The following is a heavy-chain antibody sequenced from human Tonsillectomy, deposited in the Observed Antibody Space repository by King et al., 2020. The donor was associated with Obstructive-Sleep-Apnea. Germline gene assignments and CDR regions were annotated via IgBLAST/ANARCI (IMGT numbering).Heavy chain of an antibody. D-gene: IGHD3-10*01. CDR3: AIALYGSGSYFGVGY. CDR1: GFTFSSYG. V-gene: IGHV3-33*01. J-gene: IGHJ4*02. CDR2: IWYDGSNK. Sequence: VQLVESGGGVVQPGRSLRLSCAASGFTFSSYGMHWVRQAPGKGLEWVAVIWYDGSNKYYADSVKGRFTISRDNSKNTLYLQMNSLRAEDTAVYYCAIALYGSGSYFGVGYWGQGTLVTVSS.